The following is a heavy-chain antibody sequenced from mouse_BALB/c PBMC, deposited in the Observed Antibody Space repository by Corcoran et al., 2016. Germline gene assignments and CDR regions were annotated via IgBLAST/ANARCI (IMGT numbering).Heavy chain of an antibody. CDR2: INTYTGEP. V-gene: IGHV9-3-1*01. Sequence: QIQLVQSGPELKKPGETVKISCKASGYTFTNYGMNWVKQAPGKGLKWMGWINTYTGEPTYADDFKGRFAFSLETSASTAYLQINNLKNEDTATYFCAVYYGSSSLAYWGQGTLVTVSA. CDR3: AVYYGSSSLAY. D-gene: IGHD1-1*01. J-gene: IGHJ3*01. CDR1: GYTFTNYG.